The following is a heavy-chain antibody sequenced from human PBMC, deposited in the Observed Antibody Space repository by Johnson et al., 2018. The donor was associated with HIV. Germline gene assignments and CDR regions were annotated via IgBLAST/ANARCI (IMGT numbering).Heavy chain of an antibody. V-gene: IGHV3-52*01. CDR3: ARPRRRAFDI. CDR1: GFTFSSSW. D-gene: IGHD1-14*01. J-gene: IGHJ3*02. CDR2: IKCDGSEK. Sequence: VQLVESGGGLVQPGGSLRLSCAASGFTFSSSWMHWVCQAPEKGLEWVADIKCDGSEKYYVDSVKGRLTISRDNAKNSLYLQMNSLRAEDTAVYFCARPRRRAFDIWGQGTMVTVSS.